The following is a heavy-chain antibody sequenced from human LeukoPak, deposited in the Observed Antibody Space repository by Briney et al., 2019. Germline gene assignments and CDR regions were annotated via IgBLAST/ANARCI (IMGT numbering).Heavy chain of an antibody. J-gene: IGHJ4*02. Sequence: SVKVSCKASGGTFSSYAISWVRQAPGQGLEWMGGIIPIFGTANYAQKFQGRVTITADESTSTAYMELSSLRSEDTAVYYCAREGSVTTEFDYWGQGTLVTVSS. CDR1: GGTFSSYA. D-gene: IGHD4-11*01. CDR3: AREGSVTTEFDY. CDR2: IIPIFGTA. V-gene: IGHV1-69*13.